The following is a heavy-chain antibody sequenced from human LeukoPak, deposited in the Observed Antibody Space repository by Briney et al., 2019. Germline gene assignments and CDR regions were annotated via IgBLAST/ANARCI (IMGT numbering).Heavy chain of an antibody. CDR3: ARVPPYDFWSGYPLHFDY. J-gene: IGHJ4*02. CDR2: ISAYNGNT. CDR1: GYTFTSYG. Sequence: ASVKVSCKASGYTFTSYGISWVRQAPGQGLEWMGWISAYNGNTNYAQKLQGRVTMTTDTSTSTAYMELRSLRSDDTAVYYCARVPPYDFWSGYPLHFDYWGQGPLVTVSS. D-gene: IGHD3-3*01. V-gene: IGHV1-18*01.